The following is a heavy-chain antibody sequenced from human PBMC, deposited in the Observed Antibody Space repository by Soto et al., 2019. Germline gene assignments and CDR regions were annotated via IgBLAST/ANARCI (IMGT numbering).Heavy chain of an antibody. CDR1: GFIFTNNW. CDR3: ARDVNGGYFDL. Sequence: EVHLVESGGGLVQPGGSLRLSCAASGFIFTNNWMAWVRQAPGKGLEWVANMNGDGSEKYYVDSVKGRFTISRDNAKNSLYLQMNSLRAEDTAVYYSARDVNGGYFDLWGRGTLVTVSS. V-gene: IGHV3-7*05. J-gene: IGHJ2*01. CDR2: MNGDGSEK.